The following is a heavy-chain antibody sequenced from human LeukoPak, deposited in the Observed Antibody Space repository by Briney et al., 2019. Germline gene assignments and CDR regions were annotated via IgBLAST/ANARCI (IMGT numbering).Heavy chain of an antibody. V-gene: IGHV3-23*01. CDR3: ARDYADYVGYFFFDY. J-gene: IGHJ4*02. Sequence: GGSLRLYCAASGFTFNNYAMNWVRQAPGKGLEWVSSISGGGETTYYADSAKGRFTISRDNSQNTLYLQMNSLRAEDTAVYYCARDYADYVGYFFFDYWGQGTLVTVSS. CDR2: ISGGGETT. D-gene: IGHD4-17*01. CDR1: GFTFNNYA.